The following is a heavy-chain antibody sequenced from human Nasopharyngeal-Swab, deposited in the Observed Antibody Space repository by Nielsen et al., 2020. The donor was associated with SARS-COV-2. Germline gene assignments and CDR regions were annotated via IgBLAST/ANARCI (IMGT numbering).Heavy chain of an antibody. CDR3: ARDTLAAFDY. D-gene: IGHD6-19*01. CDR2: IYHSGST. Sequence: SETLSLTCTVSGGSISSYYWSWVRQPPGKGLEWIGEIYHSGSTNYNPSLKSRVTISVDKSKNQFSLKLSSVTAADTAVYYCARDTLAAFDYWGQGTLVTVSS. CDR1: GGSISSYY. J-gene: IGHJ4*02. V-gene: IGHV4-4*02.